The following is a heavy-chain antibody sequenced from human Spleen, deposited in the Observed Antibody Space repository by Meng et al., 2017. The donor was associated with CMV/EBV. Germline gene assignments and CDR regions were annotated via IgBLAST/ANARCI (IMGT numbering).Heavy chain of an antibody. J-gene: IGHJ4*02. Sequence: GGSLRLSCAAYGFTFSSYSMNWVRQAPGKGLEWVSSISSSSSYIYYADSVKGRFTISRDNAENSLYLQMNSLRAEDTALYYCARGYCSGGSCPSVPLDYWGQGTLVTVSS. V-gene: IGHV3-21*04. CDR1: GFTFSSYS. CDR2: ISSSSSYI. CDR3: ARGYCSGGSCPSVPLDY. D-gene: IGHD2-15*01.